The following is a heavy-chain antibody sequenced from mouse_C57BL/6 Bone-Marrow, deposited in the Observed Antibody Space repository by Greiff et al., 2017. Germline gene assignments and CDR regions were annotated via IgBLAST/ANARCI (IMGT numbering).Heavy chain of an antibody. D-gene: IGHD2-3*01. CDR2: ISDGGSYT. Sequence: EVKLVESGGGLVKPGGSLKLSCAASGFTFSSYAMSWVRQTPEKRLGWVATISDGGSYTYYPDNVKGRFTITRDNAKNNLYLQMSHLKSEDTAMYYCARVYLGSFDVWGTGTTVTVS. CDR3: ARVYLGSFDV. CDR1: GFTFSSYA. V-gene: IGHV5-4*03. J-gene: IGHJ1*03.